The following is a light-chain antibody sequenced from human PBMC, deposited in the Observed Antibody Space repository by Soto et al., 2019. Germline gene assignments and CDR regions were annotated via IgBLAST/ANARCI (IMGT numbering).Light chain of an antibody. V-gene: IGLV1-36*01. CDR3: AAWDDSLNGPV. CDR1: SSNIGNNA. J-gene: IGLJ3*02. Sequence: QSVLTQPPSVSEAPRQRVTISCSGSSSNIGNNAVNWYQQLPGKAPKLLIYYDDLLPSGGADRFSGYKSGTSASLAISGLQSEDEADYYCAAWDDSLNGPVFGGGTKVTVL. CDR2: YDD.